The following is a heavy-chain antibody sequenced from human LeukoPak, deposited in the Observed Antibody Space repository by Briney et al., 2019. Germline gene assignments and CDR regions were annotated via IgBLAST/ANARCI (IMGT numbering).Heavy chain of an antibody. J-gene: IGHJ4*02. CDR1: GYTFTSYY. D-gene: IGHD6-6*01. CDR3: ARAGSPSIAARPYYFDY. Sequence: GASVKVSCKASGYTFTSYYMHWVRQAPGQGLEWMGIINPSGGSTSYAQKFQGRVTMTRDTSTSTVYMELSSLRSEDTAVYYCARAGSPSIAARPYYFDYWGQGILVTVSS. V-gene: IGHV1-46*01. CDR2: INPSGGST.